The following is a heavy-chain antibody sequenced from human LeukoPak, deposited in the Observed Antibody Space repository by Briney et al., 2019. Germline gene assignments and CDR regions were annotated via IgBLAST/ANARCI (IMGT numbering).Heavy chain of an antibody. CDR2: IYYSGST. D-gene: IGHD3-10*01. CDR1: GGSISSSSYY. V-gene: IGHV4-39*07. J-gene: IGHJ5*02. CDR3: ARNHDVLLSFGEPVVLFDP. Sequence: SETLSLTCTVSGGSISSSSYYWGWICQPPGKGLERIWSIYYSGSTYYNPSLKSRVTLSVDASKTQFSLKLSSVTAADTAVYYCARNHDVLLSFGEPVVLFDPWGQGTLVTVSS.